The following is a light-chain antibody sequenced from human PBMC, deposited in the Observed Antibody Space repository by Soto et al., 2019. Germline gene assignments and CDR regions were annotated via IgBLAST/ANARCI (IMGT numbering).Light chain of an antibody. V-gene: IGLV2-14*01. J-gene: IGLJ1*01. Sequence: QSALTQPASVSGPPGQSITISCTGTSSDVGGYNYVSWYQQHPGKAPKLMIYDVSNRPSGVSNRFSGSKSGNTASLTIFGLQAEDEADYYCSSYTSSSTLWVFGTGTKVTV. CDR2: DVS. CDR1: SSDVGGYNY. CDR3: SSYTSSSTLWV.